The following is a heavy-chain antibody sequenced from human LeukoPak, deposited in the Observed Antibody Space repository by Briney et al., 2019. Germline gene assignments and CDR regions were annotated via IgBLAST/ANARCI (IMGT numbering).Heavy chain of an antibody. Sequence: ASVKVSCKVSGYTLTELSMHWVRQAPGKGLEWMGGFDPEDGETIYAQRFQGRVTMTEDTSTDTAHMELSSLRSEDTAVYYCATDVVGATKAVDYWGQGTLVTVSS. V-gene: IGHV1-24*01. CDR1: GYTLTELS. J-gene: IGHJ4*02. D-gene: IGHD1-26*01. CDR3: ATDVVGATKAVDY. CDR2: FDPEDGET.